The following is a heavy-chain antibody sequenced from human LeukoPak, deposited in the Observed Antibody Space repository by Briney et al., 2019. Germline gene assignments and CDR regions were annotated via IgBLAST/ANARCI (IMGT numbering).Heavy chain of an antibody. Sequence: PGGSLRLSCAASGFTFSNYAMHWVRQASGKGLEWVGRIRSKANSYATAYAASVKGRFTISRDDSKNTAYLQMNSLKTEDTAVYYCTRLGDSSGYYDDAFDIWGQGTMVTVSS. CDR1: GFTFSNYA. J-gene: IGHJ3*02. D-gene: IGHD3-22*01. CDR3: TRLGDSSGYYDDAFDI. V-gene: IGHV3-73*01. CDR2: IRSKANSYAT.